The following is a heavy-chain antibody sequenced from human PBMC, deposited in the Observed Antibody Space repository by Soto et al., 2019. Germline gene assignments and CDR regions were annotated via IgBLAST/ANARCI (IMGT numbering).Heavy chain of an antibody. CDR1: GGSIGGAGYS. CDR2: IYESGTI. D-gene: IGHD3-10*01. V-gene: IGHV4-30-2*01. Sequence: SETLSLTCAVSGGSIGGAGYSWSWIRQPPGGGLDWIGYIYESGTILYNPSLKTRLTISLNWSDKQFSLTLNSVTAADTAVYYCARAQFYSGSGNYHNLMFDPWGQGTQVTV. CDR3: ARAQFYSGSGNYHNLMFDP. J-gene: IGHJ5*02.